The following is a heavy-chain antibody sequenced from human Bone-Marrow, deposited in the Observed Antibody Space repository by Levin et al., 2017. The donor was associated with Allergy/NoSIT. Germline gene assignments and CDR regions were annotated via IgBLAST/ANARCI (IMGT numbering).Heavy chain of an antibody. CDR3: ARDGRPYCSSSSCYRVVWFDP. CDR1: GDTFTRYA. CDR2: ISTFSGDK. D-gene: IGHD2-2*01. Sequence: VASVKVSCKASGDTFTRYAINWVRQAPGQGLEWMGWISTFSGDKKYAQKFQGRVTMSTDTSTTTAYMELRSLRSDDTAVYYCARDGRPYCSSSSCYRVVWFDPWGQGTLVTVSS. J-gene: IGHJ5*02. V-gene: IGHV1-18*01.